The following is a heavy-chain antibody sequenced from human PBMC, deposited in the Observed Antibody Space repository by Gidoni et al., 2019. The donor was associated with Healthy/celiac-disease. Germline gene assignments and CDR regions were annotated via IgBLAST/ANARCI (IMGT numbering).Heavy chain of an antibody. CDR2: ISNDGSNE. D-gene: IGHD6-13*01. CDR1: GFTCGSYG. J-gene: IGHJ4*02. V-gene: IGHV3-30*03. CDR3: ARDNGSWYPY. Sequence: QVQLLESGVGVVPPGLSLRRSGADYGFTCGSYGMHWVRQARGKGQEWVAVISNDGSNENEADYRKGTFTISRDKSKNTLYLRMNSLGAEDTAEYYCARDNGSWYPYWGQGTLVTVSS.